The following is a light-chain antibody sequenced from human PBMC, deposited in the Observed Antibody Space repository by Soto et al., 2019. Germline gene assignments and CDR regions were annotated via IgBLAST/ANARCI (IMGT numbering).Light chain of an antibody. J-gene: IGLJ2*01. CDR1: SSDVGGYNY. CDR2: DVS. V-gene: IGLV2-14*01. Sequence: QSVLTQPASVSGSPGQSITISCTGTSSDVGGYNYVSWYQQHPGKAPKLMIYDVSNRPSGVSNRFSDSKSGNTASLTISGLRAEDEADYYCSSYTSSSLVVFGGGTKLTVL. CDR3: SSYTSSSLVV.